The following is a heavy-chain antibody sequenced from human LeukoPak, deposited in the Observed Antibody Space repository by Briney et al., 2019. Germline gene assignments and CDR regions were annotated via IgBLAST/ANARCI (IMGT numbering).Heavy chain of an antibody. J-gene: IGHJ4*02. CDR1: GFTFSSYW. CDR2: IKQDGSEK. Sequence: GGSLRLSCAASGFTFSSYWMSWVHQAPGKGLEWVANIKQDGSEKYYVDSVKGRFTISRDNAKNSLYLQMNSLRAEDTAVYYCARAPGAMIVVASPGDLDYWGQGTLVTVSS. D-gene: IGHD3-22*01. CDR3: ARAPGAMIVVASPGDLDY. V-gene: IGHV3-7*01.